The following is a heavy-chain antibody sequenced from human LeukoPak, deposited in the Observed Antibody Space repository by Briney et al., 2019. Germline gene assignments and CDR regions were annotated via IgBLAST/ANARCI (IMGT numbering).Heavy chain of an antibody. CDR1: GGSISSGDYY. Sequence: PSLTCTVSGGSISSGDYYWSWIRQPPGKGLEWIGYIYYSGSTYYNPSLKSRVTISVDTSKNQFSLKLSSVTAADAAVYYCARDDYGDYRRGLGFDPWGQGTLVTVSS. J-gene: IGHJ5*02. CDR3: ARDDYGDYRRGLGFDP. D-gene: IGHD4-17*01. CDR2: IYYSGST. V-gene: IGHV4-30-4*08.